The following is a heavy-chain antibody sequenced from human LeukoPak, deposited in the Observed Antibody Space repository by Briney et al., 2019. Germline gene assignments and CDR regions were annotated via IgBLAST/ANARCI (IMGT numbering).Heavy chain of an antibody. J-gene: IGHJ6*02. CDR1: GGSISSYY. Sequence: SETLSLTRTVSGGSISSYYWSWIRQPPGEGLEWIGYIYYSGSTNYNPSLKSRVTISVDTSKNQFSLKLSSVTAADTAVYYCARQSPCSGGSCYLAYYYYHGMDVWGQGTTVTVSS. D-gene: IGHD2-15*01. CDR2: IYYSGST. V-gene: IGHV4-59*08. CDR3: ARQSPCSGGSCYLAYYYYHGMDV.